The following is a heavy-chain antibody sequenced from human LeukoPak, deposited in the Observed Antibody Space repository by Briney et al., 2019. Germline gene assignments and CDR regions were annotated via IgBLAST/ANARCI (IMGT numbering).Heavy chain of an antibody. CDR3: AREPVGATPSFDY. CDR2: IYYSGST. J-gene: IGHJ4*02. Sequence: SETLSLTCTVSGGSISSSSYYWGWIRQPPGKGLEWIGSIYYSGSTYYNPSLKSRVTISVDTSKNQFSLKLTSVTAADTAVYYCAREPVGATPSFDYWGQGTLVTVSS. V-gene: IGHV4-39*02. CDR1: GGSISSSSYY. D-gene: IGHD1-26*01.